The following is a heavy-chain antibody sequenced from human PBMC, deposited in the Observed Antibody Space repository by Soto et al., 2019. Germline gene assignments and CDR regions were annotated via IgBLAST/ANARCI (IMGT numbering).Heavy chain of an antibody. CDR2: TYYRSKWYN. D-gene: IGHD4-17*01. V-gene: IGHV6-1*01. J-gene: IGHJ6*02. Sequence: SQTLSLTCAISGDSVSSNSAAWNWIRQSPSRGLEWLGRTYYRSKWYNDYAVSVKSRITINLDTSKNQFSLQLNSVTPEDTDVYYCARDPYGDYDYYCYYGMDVLGQGTTVTVSS. CDR1: GDSVSSNSAA. CDR3: ARDPYGDYDYYCYYGMDV.